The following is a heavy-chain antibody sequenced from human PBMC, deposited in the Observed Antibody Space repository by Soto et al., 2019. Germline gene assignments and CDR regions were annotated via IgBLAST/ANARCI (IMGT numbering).Heavy chain of an antibody. V-gene: IGHV5-10-1*01. CDR3: ARDAEQQLITTYNWFDP. D-gene: IGHD6-13*01. J-gene: IGHJ5*02. Sequence: GESLKISCKGSGYSFTSYWIGWVRQMPGKGLEWMGRIDPSDSYTNYSPSFQGHVTISADKSISTAYLQWSSLKASDTAMYYCARDAEQQLITTYNWFDPWGQATLVTVSS. CDR1: GYSFTSYW. CDR2: IDPSDSYT.